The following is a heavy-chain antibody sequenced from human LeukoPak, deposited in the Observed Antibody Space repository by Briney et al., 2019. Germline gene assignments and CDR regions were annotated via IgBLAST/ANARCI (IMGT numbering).Heavy chain of an antibody. CDR2: INPSSGST. J-gene: IGHJ5*02. CDR1: GYTFTDYY. D-gene: IGHD2-15*01. V-gene: IGHV1-46*01. Sequence: ASVKVSCKASGYTFTDYYMHWVRQAPGQGLEWMGLINPSSGSTSYAQKFQGRVTMTRDMSTSTDYMELSSLRFDDTAVYYCARDNSVEDTAWWFDPSGERKLVSVSS. CDR3: ARDNSVEDTAWWFDP.